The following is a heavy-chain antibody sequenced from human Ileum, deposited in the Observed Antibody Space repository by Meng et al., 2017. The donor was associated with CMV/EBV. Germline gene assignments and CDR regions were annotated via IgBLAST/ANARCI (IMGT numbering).Heavy chain of an antibody. CDR2: INPDTGDT. CDR1: GYSFNTSY. D-gene: IGHD3-10*01. Sequence: CKASGYSFNTSYIIWVRQAPGQGLECMGWINPDTGDTNYAQMVQGRVTMTTDTSTNTAFMELRSLRSDDTAVYYCATDLPAESVDYWGQGTLVTVSS. J-gene: IGHJ4*02. V-gene: IGHV1-18*04. CDR3: ATDLPAESVDY.